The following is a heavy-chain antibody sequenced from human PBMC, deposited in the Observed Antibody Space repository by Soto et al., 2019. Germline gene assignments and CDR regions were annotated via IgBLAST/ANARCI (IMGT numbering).Heavy chain of an antibody. J-gene: IGHJ3*02. CDR1: GGTFSSYA. Sequence: QVQLVQSGAEVKKPGSSVKVSCKASGGTFSSYAISWVRQAPGQGLEWMGGIIPIFGTANYAQKFQGRVTIAADESTSTSYMELSSLRSEDTAVYYFASRPPVYDYGANRGGAFDIWGQGTMVTVSS. CDR2: IIPIFGTA. V-gene: IGHV1-69*01. D-gene: IGHD4-17*01. CDR3: ASRPPVYDYGANRGGAFDI.